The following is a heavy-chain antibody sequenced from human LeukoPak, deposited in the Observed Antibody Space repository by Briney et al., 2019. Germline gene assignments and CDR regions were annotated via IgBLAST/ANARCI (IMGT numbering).Heavy chain of an antibody. Sequence: GGTLRLSCAASGITFSSYAMSWVRQAPGKGLEWVSSISGGGANTYYADSVKGRFTISRDDSKNMQFLQMNSLRPEDTAVYFCGKRGTVLVRYYFDSGGQGTLVTVSS. D-gene: IGHD1/OR15-1a*01. V-gene: IGHV3-23*01. CDR3: GKRGTVLVRYYFDS. J-gene: IGHJ4*02. CDR1: GITFSSYA. CDR2: ISGGGANT.